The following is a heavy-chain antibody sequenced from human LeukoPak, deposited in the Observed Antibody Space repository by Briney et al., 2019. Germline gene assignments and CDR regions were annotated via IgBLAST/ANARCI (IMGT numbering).Heavy chain of an antibody. CDR1: GFSFSNYG. Sequence: GGSLRLSCAASGFSFSNYGMQWVRQAPNKGLEWVGIIWFDGSKKYYGDSVKGRFTISRDNSKNMVYPHMNSLTVEDTGIYYCAMRFDYWGQGTLVTVSS. CDR2: IWFDGSKK. CDR3: AMRFDY. J-gene: IGHJ4*02. V-gene: IGHV3-33*01.